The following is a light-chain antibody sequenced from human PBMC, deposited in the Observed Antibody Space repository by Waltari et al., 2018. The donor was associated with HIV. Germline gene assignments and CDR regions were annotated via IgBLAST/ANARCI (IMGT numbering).Light chain of an antibody. CDR3: CSYAGNYSYV. CDR1: SSDVGDSTY. V-gene: IGLV2-11*01. Sequence: QSALTQPRSVSGSPGQSVTISCTGTSSDVGDSTYVSWYRQNPGQVTKLMIYDVSKRPSGFSDRFSRSRSCNPASLTISGLQAEDDADYFCCSYAGNYSYVFGSGSRVTVL. CDR2: DVS. J-gene: IGLJ1*01.